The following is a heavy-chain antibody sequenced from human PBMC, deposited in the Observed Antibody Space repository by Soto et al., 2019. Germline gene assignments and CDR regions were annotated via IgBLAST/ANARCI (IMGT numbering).Heavy chain of an antibody. CDR3: AKDPSGGHHKIYYMDV. CDR1: GFTFSSYG. CDR2: ISGSGGST. V-gene: IGHV3-23*01. J-gene: IGHJ6*03. D-gene: IGHD2-15*01. Sequence: QLLESGGGLVQPGGSLRLSCAASGFTFSSYGMTWVRQGPGKGLEWVSGISGSGGSTYYADSVKGRFTISRDNSKNTLYLQMNSLRAEDTAVYYCAKDPSGGHHKIYYMDVWGKGTTVTVSS.